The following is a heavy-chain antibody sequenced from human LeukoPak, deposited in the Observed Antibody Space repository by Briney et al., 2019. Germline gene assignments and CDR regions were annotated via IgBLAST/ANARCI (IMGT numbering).Heavy chain of an antibody. J-gene: IGHJ3*02. D-gene: IGHD3-22*01. V-gene: IGHV3-23*01. CDR3: AREGQTYFGSNGYYRIDAFDI. CDR2: ISGSGGIT. CDR1: GFTFSSYA. Sequence: GGSLRLSCAASGFTFSSYAMSWVRQAPGKGLEWVSAISGSGGITSYADSVKGRFTISRDNSKNTLYLQMNSLRAEDTAVYYCAREGQTYFGSNGYYRIDAFDIWGQGTMVTVSS.